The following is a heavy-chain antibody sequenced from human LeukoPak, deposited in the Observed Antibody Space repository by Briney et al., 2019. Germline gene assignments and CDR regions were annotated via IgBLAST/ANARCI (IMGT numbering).Heavy chain of an antibody. Sequence: ASVKVSCKASGYTFTSYDINWVRQATGQGLEWMGWMNPNSGNTGYAQKFQGRVTMTRNTSISTAYTELSSLRSEDTAVYYCARRHGWWGGPYYDFWSGSPYYFDYWGQGTLVTVSS. CDR1: GYTFTSYD. D-gene: IGHD3-3*01. J-gene: IGHJ4*02. V-gene: IGHV1-8*01. CDR3: ARRHGWWGGPYYDFWSGSPYYFDY. CDR2: MNPNSGNT.